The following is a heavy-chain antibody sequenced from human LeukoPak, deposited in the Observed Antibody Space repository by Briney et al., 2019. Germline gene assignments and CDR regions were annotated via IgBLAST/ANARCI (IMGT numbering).Heavy chain of an antibody. V-gene: IGHV1-2*02. CDR3: AAEAVRGESFDY. CDR1: GYTFTSYG. D-gene: IGHD6-19*01. CDR2: INPDSGGT. Sequence: ASVKVSCKASGYTFTSYGISWVRQAPGQGLEWMGWINPDSGGTNYAQKFQGRVTMTRDTSISTVYMELSRLRSDDTAVYYCAAEAVRGESFDYWGQGTLVTVSS. J-gene: IGHJ4*02.